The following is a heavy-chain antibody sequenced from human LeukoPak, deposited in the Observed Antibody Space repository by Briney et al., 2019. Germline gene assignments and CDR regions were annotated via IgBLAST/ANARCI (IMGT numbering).Heavy chain of an antibody. D-gene: IGHD5-24*01. J-gene: IGHJ5*02. CDR3: STVAFHRRDYNSPQRNWFDP. Sequence: PGGSLRLSCAASGFTFSAAWMTWVRQAPGKGLEWVGRIKRRGDGETIDYAAPVKGRFTISRDDSKNTLYLQMNSLKTEDTAVYYCSTVAFHRRDYNSPQRNWFDPWGQGTLVTVSS. CDR1: GFTFSAAW. V-gene: IGHV3-15*01. CDR2: IKRRGDGETI.